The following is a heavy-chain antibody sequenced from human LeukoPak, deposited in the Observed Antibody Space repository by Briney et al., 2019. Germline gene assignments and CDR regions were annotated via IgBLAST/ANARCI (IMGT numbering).Heavy chain of an antibody. V-gene: IGHV4-59*01. CDR3: ARDRDGNYGDYSPSDY. J-gene: IGHJ4*02. CDR2: IYYSGGT. CDR1: GCSMSSYY. D-gene: IGHD4-17*01. Sequence: SETLSLTCTVSGCSMSSYYWSWIRQPPGKGLEWIGYIYYSGGTNYNPSLNSRVTISIDTSKNQLSLRLSSVTAADTAVYYCARDRDGNYGDYSPSDYWGQGILVTVSS.